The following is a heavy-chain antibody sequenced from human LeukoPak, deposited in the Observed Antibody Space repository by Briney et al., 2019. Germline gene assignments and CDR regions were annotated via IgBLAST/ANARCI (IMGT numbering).Heavy chain of an antibody. D-gene: IGHD5-18*01. V-gene: IGHV3-23*01. CDR3: AKDRTRSYTAMARGALDY. CDR2: ISGSGGTT. Sequence: GGSLRLSCAASGFTFSSYAMSWVRQAPGKGLEWVSAISGSGGTTYYADPVKGRFTISRDNSKNTLYLQMNSLRSEDTAVYYCAKDRTRSYTAMARGALDYWGQGTLVTVSS. J-gene: IGHJ4*02. CDR1: GFTFSSYA.